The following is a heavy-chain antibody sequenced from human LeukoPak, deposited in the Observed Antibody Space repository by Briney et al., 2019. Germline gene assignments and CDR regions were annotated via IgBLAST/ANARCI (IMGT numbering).Heavy chain of an antibody. J-gene: IGHJ4*02. Sequence: GGSLRLSCAASGFTFSSYWTSWVRQAPGKGLEWVANIKQDGSVKYYVDSVKGRFTISRDNPKNSLYLQMNSLSADDTAVYYCARDSLAEPGSYADFWGQGTLVTVSS. CDR2: IKQDGSVK. D-gene: IGHD3-16*01. CDR3: ARDSLAEPGSYADF. V-gene: IGHV3-7*04. CDR1: GFTFSSYW.